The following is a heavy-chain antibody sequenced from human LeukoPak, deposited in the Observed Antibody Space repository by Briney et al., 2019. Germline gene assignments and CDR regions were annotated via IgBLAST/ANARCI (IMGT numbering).Heavy chain of an antibody. Sequence: GSLRLSCAASGFTFSNAWMSWVRQAPGKGLEWVSAISGSGGSTYYADSVKGRFTISRDNSKNTLYLQMNSLRAEDTAVYYCAKDAIAAAGPYYYYMDVWGKGTTVTVSS. D-gene: IGHD6-13*01. CDR2: ISGSGGST. CDR1: GFTFSNAW. V-gene: IGHV3-23*01. J-gene: IGHJ6*03. CDR3: AKDAIAAAGPYYYYMDV.